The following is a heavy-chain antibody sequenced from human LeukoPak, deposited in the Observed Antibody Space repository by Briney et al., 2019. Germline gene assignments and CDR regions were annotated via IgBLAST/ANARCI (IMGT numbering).Heavy chain of an antibody. CDR3: ARTQYYYNMDV. J-gene: IGHJ6*02. V-gene: IGHV3-7*04. Sequence: PGGSLRLSCAASGFTFSSYWMNWVRQAPGKGLEWVASINQDGSEKYYVDSVKGRFAISRDNAKNSVYLQMNSLRAEDTAVYYCARTQYYYNMDVWGQGTTVTVSS. CDR1: GFTFSSYW. CDR2: INQDGSEK.